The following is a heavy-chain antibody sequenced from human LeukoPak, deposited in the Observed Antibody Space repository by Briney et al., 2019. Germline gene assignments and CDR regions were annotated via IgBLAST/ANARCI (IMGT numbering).Heavy chain of an antibody. Sequence: GGSLRLSCAASGFTFSSYSMNWVRQAPGKGLEWVSSISSSSSYIYYADSVKGRFTISRDNAKNSLYLQMNSLRAEDTAVYYCAKGDGYYYYFDYWGQGTLVTVSS. V-gene: IGHV3-21*01. CDR2: ISSSSSYI. CDR3: AKGDGYYYYFDY. J-gene: IGHJ4*02. CDR1: GFTFSSYS. D-gene: IGHD3-22*01.